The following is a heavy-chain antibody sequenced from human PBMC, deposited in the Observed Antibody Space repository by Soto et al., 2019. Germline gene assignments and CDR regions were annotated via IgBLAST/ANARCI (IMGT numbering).Heavy chain of an antibody. CDR1: GFTFDYYT. Sequence: PGVSLRLSFAASGFTFDYYTMHWVRQGPGKGREWVSGIVWNMGGIGYADSVKGRFTISRDNAKNSLYLQMNSLRAEDTALYYCAKEIAAAFVVWFDPWGQGTLVTV. D-gene: IGHD6-13*01. J-gene: IGHJ5*02. V-gene: IGHV3-9*01. CDR2: IVWNMGGI. CDR3: AKEIAAAFVVWFDP.